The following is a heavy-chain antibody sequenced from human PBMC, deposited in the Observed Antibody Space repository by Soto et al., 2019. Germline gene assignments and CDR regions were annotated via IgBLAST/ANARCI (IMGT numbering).Heavy chain of an antibody. CDR1: GGSISSYY. D-gene: IGHD1-26*01. V-gene: IGHV4-59*08. CDR2: IYYSGST. Sequence: QVQLQESGPGLVKPSETLSLTCTVSGGSISSYYWGWIRQPPGKGLEWIGYIYYSGSTNYNPSLKCRVTISVDTSQNQFSLKLSSVTAADTAVYYCARRYGGNLDYWGQGTLVTVSS. CDR3: ARRYGGNLDY. J-gene: IGHJ4*02.